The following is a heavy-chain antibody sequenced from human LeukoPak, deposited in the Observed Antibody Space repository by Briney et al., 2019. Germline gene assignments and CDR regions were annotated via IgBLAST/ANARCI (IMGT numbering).Heavy chain of an antibody. V-gene: IGHV1-2*02. CDR3: ATGRGIAAAAPVDY. Sequence: ASVKVSCKASGYTFTGYYMHWVRQAPGQGLEWMGWINPNSGGTNYAQKFQGRVTMTRDMSISTAYMELSRLRSDDTAVYYCATGRGIAAAAPVDYWGQGTLVTVSS. CDR1: GYTFTGYY. CDR2: INPNSGGT. J-gene: IGHJ4*02. D-gene: IGHD6-13*01.